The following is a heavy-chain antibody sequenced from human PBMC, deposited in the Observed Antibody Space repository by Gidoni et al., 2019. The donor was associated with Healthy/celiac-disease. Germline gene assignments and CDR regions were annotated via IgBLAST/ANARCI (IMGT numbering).Heavy chain of an antibody. D-gene: IGHD3-22*01. Sequence: QVQLQESGPGLVKPSQTLSLTCTVSGGSISSGGYYWGWIRQHPGKGLEWIGYIYYSGSTYYNPSLKSRVTISVDTSKNQFSLKLSSVTAADTAVYYCARDRYYDSSGSPWCFDLWGRGTLVTVSS. J-gene: IGHJ2*01. V-gene: IGHV4-31*03. CDR3: ARDRYYDSSGSPWCFDL. CDR2: IYYSGST. CDR1: GGSISSGGYY.